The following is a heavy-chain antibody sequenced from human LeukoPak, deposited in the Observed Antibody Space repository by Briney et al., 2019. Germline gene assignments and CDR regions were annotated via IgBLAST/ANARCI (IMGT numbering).Heavy chain of an antibody. J-gene: IGHJ4*02. CDR3: ARAVDGTIFDFDY. CDR2: IYTDGST. D-gene: IGHD3-3*01. Sequence: PGGSLRLSCASSGFTLSSNYMSWVRHAPGKGLEWVSVIYTDGSTYFADSVKGRFTISRDNSKNTLYLQMNSLRAEDTAVYYWARAVDGTIFDFDYWGQGTLVTVSS. CDR1: GFTLSSNY. V-gene: IGHV3-53*01.